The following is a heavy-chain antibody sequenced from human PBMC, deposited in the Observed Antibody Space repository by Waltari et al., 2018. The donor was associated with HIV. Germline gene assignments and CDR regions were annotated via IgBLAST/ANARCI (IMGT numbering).Heavy chain of an antibody. Sequence: EVQLVESGGGLVKPGGSLRLSCAASGFTFSSSSMNWVRQAPGKGLEWVSSISSSSSYIYYADSVKGRFTISRDNAKNSLYLQMNSLRAEDTAVYYCARDLSSGWPTLDYWGQGTLVTVSS. J-gene: IGHJ4*02. CDR2: ISSSSSYI. CDR3: ARDLSSGWPTLDY. V-gene: IGHV3-21*01. CDR1: GFTFSSSS. D-gene: IGHD6-19*01.